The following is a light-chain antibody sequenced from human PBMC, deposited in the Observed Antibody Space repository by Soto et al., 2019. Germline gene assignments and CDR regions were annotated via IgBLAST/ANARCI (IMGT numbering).Light chain of an antibody. CDR1: QSISSW. CDR3: QQYDSYSPLT. V-gene: IGKV1-5*03. Sequence: DIQRTQYPSTLSASVGDIVTITFRSSQSISSWLAWYQQKPGKSPKLVIYKASGLESGVPSSFSGSGSGTDFTLTISSLQHDDFAIYYCQQYDSYSPLTFGGGTKVDIK. CDR2: KAS. J-gene: IGKJ4*01.